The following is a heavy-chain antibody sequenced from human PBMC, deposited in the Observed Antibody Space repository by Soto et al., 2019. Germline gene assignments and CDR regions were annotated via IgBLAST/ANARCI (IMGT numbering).Heavy chain of an antibody. CDR2: IIPILDIA. V-gene: IGHV1-69*04. CDR3: ARDPPRPKGDAFDI. J-gene: IGHJ3*02. Sequence: SVKVSCKASGGTFSSYTISWVRQAPGQGLEWMGRIIPILDIANYAQKFQGRVTITADKSTSTAYMELSSLRSEDTAVYYCARDPPRPKGDAFDIWGQGTMVTVSS. CDR1: GGTFSSYT.